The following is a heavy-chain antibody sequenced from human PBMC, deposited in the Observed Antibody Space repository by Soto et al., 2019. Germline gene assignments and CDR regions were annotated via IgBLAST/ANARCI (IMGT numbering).Heavy chain of an antibody. CDR3: AKTTVVTGGGYFDY. Sequence: ASVKVSCKASGYTFTSYGTSWVRQAPGQGLEWMGWISAYNGNTNYAQKLQGRVTMTTDTSTSTAYMELRSLRSDDTAVYYCAKTTVVTGGGYFDYWGQGTLVTVSS. D-gene: IGHD4-17*01. V-gene: IGHV1-18*01. CDR1: GYTFTSYG. J-gene: IGHJ4*02. CDR2: ISAYNGNT.